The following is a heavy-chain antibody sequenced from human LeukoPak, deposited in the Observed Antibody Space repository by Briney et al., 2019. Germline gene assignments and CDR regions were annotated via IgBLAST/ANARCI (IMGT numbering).Heavy chain of an antibody. D-gene: IGHD3-22*01. CDR1: GYTFTCYY. CDR3: ARVGSGYSRLVTRKPYYFDY. CDR2: INPNSGGT. Sequence: SVNVSCKASGYTFTCYYMHWVGQAPGQGLEWMGWINPNSGGTNYAQKFQDRVTMTRDTSISTAYMELSRLRSEDTAVYYCARVGSGYSRLVTRKPYYFDYWGQGTLVTVSS. J-gene: IGHJ4*02. V-gene: IGHV1-2*02.